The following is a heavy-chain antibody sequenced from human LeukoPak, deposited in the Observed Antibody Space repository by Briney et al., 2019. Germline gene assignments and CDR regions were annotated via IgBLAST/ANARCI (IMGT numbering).Heavy chain of an antibody. CDR2: IYSGGST. Sequence: PGGSLRLSCAASGFTVSSNYMSWVRQAPGKGLEWVSVIYSGGSTYYADSVKGRFTISGDNSKNTLYLQMNSLRAEDTAVYYCARETYYYDSSGYGSAFDIWGQGTMVTVSS. V-gene: IGHV3-53*01. CDR3: ARETYYYDSSGYGSAFDI. D-gene: IGHD3-22*01. CDR1: GFTVSSNY. J-gene: IGHJ3*02.